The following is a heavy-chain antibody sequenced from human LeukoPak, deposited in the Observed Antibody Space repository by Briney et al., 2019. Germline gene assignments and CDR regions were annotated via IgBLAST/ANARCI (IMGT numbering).Heavy chain of an antibody. V-gene: IGHV3-21*01. D-gene: IGHD4-17*01. CDR1: RFIFSTYT. CDR3: ARDRTTVTTFDY. J-gene: IGHJ4*02. CDR2: ISSSSSYI. Sequence: PGGSLLLLCAASRFIFSTYTMNWVRQAPGKGLDWVSSISSSSSYIYYADSVKGRFTISRDNAKNSLYLQMNTLRAEDTAVYYCARDRTTVTTFDYWGQGTLVTVSS.